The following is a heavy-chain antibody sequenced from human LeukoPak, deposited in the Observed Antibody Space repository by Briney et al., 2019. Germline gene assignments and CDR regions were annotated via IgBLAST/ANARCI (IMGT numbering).Heavy chain of an antibody. Sequence: SETLSLTCTVSGGSISSYYWNWIRQPPGKGLEWIGYIYYSGSTNYNPSLKSRVTISVDTSKNQFSLKLSSVTAADTAVYYCASYCGGDYYDNFGFDYWGQGTLVTVSS. V-gene: IGHV4-59*01. CDR2: IYYSGST. D-gene: IGHD2-21*02. J-gene: IGHJ4*02. CDR1: GGSISSYY. CDR3: ASYCGGDYYDNFGFDY.